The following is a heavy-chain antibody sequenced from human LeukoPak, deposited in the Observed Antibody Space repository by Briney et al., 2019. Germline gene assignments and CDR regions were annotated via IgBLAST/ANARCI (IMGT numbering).Heavy chain of an antibody. CDR2: INHSGST. CDR1: GGSFSGYY. CDR3: ARGYREPFYGMDV. Sequence: SETLSLTCAVYGGSFSGYYWSWIRQPPGKGLEWIGEINHSGSTNYSPSLKSRVTISVDTSKNQFSLKLSSVTAADTAVYHCARGYREPFYGMDVWGQGTTVTVSS. J-gene: IGHJ6*02. D-gene: IGHD3-16*02. V-gene: IGHV4-34*01.